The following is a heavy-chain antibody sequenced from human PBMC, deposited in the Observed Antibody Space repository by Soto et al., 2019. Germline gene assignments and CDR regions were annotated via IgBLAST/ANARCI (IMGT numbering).Heavy chain of an antibody. CDR1: GFTFSSYG. D-gene: IGHD6-19*01. CDR2: ISYDGSNK. V-gene: IGHV3-30*18. J-gene: IGHJ6*02. Sequence: GGSLRLSCAASGFTFSSYGMHWVRQAPGKGLEWVAVISYDGSNKYYADSVKGRFTISRDNSKNTLYLQMNSLRAEDPAVYYCAKGPLAVAGYYYYYGMDVWGQGTTVTVSS. CDR3: AKGPLAVAGYYYYYGMDV.